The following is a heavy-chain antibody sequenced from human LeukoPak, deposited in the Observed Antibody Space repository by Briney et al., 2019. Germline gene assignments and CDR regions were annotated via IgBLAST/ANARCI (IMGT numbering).Heavy chain of an antibody. J-gene: IGHJ3*02. CDR1: GFTFSSYA. Sequence: GGSLRLSCAASGFTFSSYAMHWVRQAPGKGLEWVAVISYDGSNKYYADSVEGRFTISRDNSKNTLYLQMNSLRAEDTAVYYCAMTSQNIAKGAFDIWGQGTMVTVSS. D-gene: IGHD2-2*01. CDR3: AMTSQNIAKGAFDI. CDR2: ISYDGSNK. V-gene: IGHV3-30-3*01.